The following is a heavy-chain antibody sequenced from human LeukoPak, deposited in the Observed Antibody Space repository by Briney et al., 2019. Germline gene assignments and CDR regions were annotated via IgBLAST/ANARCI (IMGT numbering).Heavy chain of an antibody. J-gene: IGHJ3*02. D-gene: IGHD6-13*01. CDR1: GGSFSGYY. CDR3: ARAGGEGSSSWSRGAFDI. Sequence: SETLSLTCAVYGGSFSGYYWSWIRQPPGKGLEWIGEINHSGSTNYNPSLKSRVTISVDRSKNQFSLKLSSVTAADTAVYYCARAGGEGSSSWSRGAFDIWGQGTMVTVSS. CDR2: INHSGST. V-gene: IGHV4-34*01.